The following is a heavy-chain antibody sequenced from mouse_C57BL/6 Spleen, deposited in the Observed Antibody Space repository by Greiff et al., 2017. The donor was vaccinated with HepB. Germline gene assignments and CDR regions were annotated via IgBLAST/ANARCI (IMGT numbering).Heavy chain of an antibody. Sequence: VQLQQPGAELVKPGASVKLSCKASGYTFTSYWMHWVKQRPGQGLEWIGMIHPNSGSTNYNEKFKSKATLTVDKSSSTAYMQLSSLTSEDSAVYYCARHSPLYYAMDYWGQGTSVTVSS. CDR2: IHPNSGST. CDR3: ARHSPLYYAMDY. CDR1: GYTFTSYW. D-gene: IGHD6-1*01. J-gene: IGHJ4*01. V-gene: IGHV1-64*01.